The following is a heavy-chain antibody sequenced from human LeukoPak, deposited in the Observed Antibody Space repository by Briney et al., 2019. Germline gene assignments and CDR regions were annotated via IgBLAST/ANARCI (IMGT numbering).Heavy chain of an antibody. J-gene: IGHJ5*02. CDR3: AAGLGYDFWSGYDNWFDP. D-gene: IGHD3-3*01. CDR1: GGSIRSSYYY. Sequence: SETLSLTCTVSGGSIRSSYYYWGWIRQPPGKGLEWIGSIYDSGSTYYNPSLKSRVTISVDTSKNQFSLKLSSVTAADTAVYYCAAGLGYDFWSGYDNWFDPWGQGTLVTVSS. CDR2: IYDSGST. V-gene: IGHV4-39*07.